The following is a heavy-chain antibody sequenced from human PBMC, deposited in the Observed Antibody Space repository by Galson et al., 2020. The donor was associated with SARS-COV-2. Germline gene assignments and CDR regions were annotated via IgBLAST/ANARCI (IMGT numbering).Heavy chain of an antibody. CDR3: AREPVATTYYYYYYGMDV. Sequence: KIGESLKISCAASGFTFSSYSMNWVRQAPGKGLEWVSSISSSSSYIYYADSVKGQFTISRDNAKNSLYLQMNSLRAEDTAVYYCAREPVATTYYYYYYGMDVWGQGTTVTVSS. CDR2: ISSSSSYI. CDR1: GFTFSSYS. D-gene: IGHD5-12*01. V-gene: IGHV3-21*01. J-gene: IGHJ6*02.